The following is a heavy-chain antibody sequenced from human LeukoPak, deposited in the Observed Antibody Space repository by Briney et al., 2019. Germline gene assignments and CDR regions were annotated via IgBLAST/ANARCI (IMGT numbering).Heavy chain of an antibody. V-gene: IGHV3-23*01. CDR2: INHNGTAT. CDR1: GFTFSSSA. Sequence: GGSLRLSCAASGFTFSSSAMNWVRQAPGKGLEWVSTINHNGTATYHADSVKGRFTISRDNSRDTLYLQMNSLRAEDTAVYYCARLAGAGSSGFDYWGQGTLVTVSS. J-gene: IGHJ4*02. CDR3: ARLAGAGSSGFDY. D-gene: IGHD1-26*01.